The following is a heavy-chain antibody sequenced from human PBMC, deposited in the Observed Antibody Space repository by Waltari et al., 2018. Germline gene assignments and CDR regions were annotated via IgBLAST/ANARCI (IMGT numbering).Heavy chain of an antibody. D-gene: IGHD6-13*01. CDR3: ARHRNIAAAGHFDY. Sequence: QLQLQESGPGLVKPSETLSLTCTVSGGSISSSSYYWGWIRQPPGKGLEWIGSIYYSGSTYYNPSLKSRVTISVDTSKNQFSLKLSSVTAADTAVYYCARHRNIAAAGHFDYWGQGTLVTVSS. V-gene: IGHV4-39*01. CDR2: IYYSGST. J-gene: IGHJ4*02. CDR1: GGSISSSSYY.